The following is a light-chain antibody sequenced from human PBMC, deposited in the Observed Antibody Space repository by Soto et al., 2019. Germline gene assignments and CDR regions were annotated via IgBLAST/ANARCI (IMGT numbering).Light chain of an antibody. Sequence: QSVLTQTPSASGTPGQRVTISCSGRGSNIGNHIVNWYQQLPGTAPRRLIHSNNRRPSGVPDRFSGSKSGTSASLAINGLQSEDEADYYCAAWDDSLNAYVFGAGTKVTVL. CDR3: AAWDDSLNAYV. CDR2: SNN. J-gene: IGLJ1*01. V-gene: IGLV1-44*01. CDR1: GSNIGNHI.